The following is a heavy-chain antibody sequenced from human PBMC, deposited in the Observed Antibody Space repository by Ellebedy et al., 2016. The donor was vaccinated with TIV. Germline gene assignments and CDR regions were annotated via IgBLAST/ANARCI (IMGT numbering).Heavy chain of an antibody. V-gene: IGHV3-53*01. CDR2: IYSGGST. CDR3: ATRGHSIGWFAD. CDR1: GFTVSNNY. J-gene: IGHJ5*02. Sequence: PGGSLRLSCAASGFTVSNNYISWVRQAPGKGLEWVSVIYSGGSTYYADSVKGRFTISRDNSKNTVYLQMNSLRAEDTAVYFCATRGHSIGWFADWGQGTLVTVSS. D-gene: IGHD3-22*01.